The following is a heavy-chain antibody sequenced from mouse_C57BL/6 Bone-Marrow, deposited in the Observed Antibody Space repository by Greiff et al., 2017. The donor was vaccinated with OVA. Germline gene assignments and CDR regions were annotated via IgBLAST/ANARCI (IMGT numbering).Heavy chain of an antibody. J-gene: IGHJ3*01. CDR1: GFTFSNYW. CDR2: IRLKSDNYAT. Sequence: DVMLVESGGGLVQPGGSMKLSCVASGFTFSNYWMNWVRQSPEKGLEWVAQIRLKSDNYATHYAESVKGRFTISRDDSKSSVYRQMNNLRAEDTGIYVCTEGYYGSSYAWCAYWGQGTLVTVSA. CDR3: TEGYYGSSYAWCAY. D-gene: IGHD1-1*01. V-gene: IGHV6-3*01.